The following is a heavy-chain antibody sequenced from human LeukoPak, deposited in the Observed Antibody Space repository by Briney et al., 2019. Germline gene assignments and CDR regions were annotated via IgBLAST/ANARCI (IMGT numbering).Heavy chain of an antibody. CDR3: ARDIKQLGLDAFDI. V-gene: IGHV3-11*01. CDR1: GFTFSDYY. Sequence: GGSLRLSCAASGFTFSDYYMSWIRQAPGKGLEWVSYISSSGSTIYYADSVKGRFTISRDNAKNSLYLQMNSLRAEDTAVYYCARDIKQLGLDAFDIWGQGTMVTVSS. D-gene: IGHD6-13*01. CDR2: ISSSGSTI. J-gene: IGHJ3*02.